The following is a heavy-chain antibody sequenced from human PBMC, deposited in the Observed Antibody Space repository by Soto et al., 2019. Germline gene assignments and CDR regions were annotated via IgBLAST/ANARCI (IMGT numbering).Heavy chain of an antibody. V-gene: IGHV5-51*01. CDR3: ARQAVSGSYYEPSDY. CDR1: GYSFTTYW. CDR2: IYPGDSDT. D-gene: IGHD3-10*01. Sequence: HGESLKISCKGSGYSFTTYWIGWVRQMPGKGLEWMGIIYPGDSDTRYRPSFQGQVTISADKSISTAYLQWNSLKASDTAMYYCARQAVSGSYYEPSDYWGQGTLVTVSS. J-gene: IGHJ4*02.